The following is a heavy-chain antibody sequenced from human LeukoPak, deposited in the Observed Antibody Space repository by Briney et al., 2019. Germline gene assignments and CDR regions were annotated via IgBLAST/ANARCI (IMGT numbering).Heavy chain of an antibody. D-gene: IGHD2-15*01. V-gene: IGHV3-30*04. Sequence: GGSLRLSCAASGSTFSSYAMHWVRQAPGKGLEWVADISFDGSNKFYADSVKGRFTISRDNSKNTLYLQMNSLRAEDTAVYYCATQPCSGGNCYLGSWGQGTLVTVSS. CDR1: GSTFSSYA. CDR3: ATQPCSGGNCYLGS. J-gene: IGHJ4*02. CDR2: ISFDGSNK.